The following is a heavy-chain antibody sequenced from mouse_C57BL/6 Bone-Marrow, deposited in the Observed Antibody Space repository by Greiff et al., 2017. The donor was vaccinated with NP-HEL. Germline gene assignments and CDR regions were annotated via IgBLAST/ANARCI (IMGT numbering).Heavy chain of an antibody. J-gene: IGHJ4*01. CDR3: TSCGSDYAMDY. CDR2: IDPENGDT. Sequence: VQLQQSGAELVRPGASVKLSCTASGFNIKDDYMHWVKQRPEQGLEWIGWIDPENGDTEYASKFQGKATITADTSSNTAYLQLSSLTSEDTAVYYCTSCGSDYAMDYWGQGTSVTVSS. D-gene: IGHD1-1*01. V-gene: IGHV14-4*01. CDR1: GFNIKDDY.